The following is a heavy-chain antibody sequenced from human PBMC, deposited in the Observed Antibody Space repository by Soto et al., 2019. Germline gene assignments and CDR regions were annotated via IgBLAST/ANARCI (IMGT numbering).Heavy chain of an antibody. J-gene: IGHJ4*02. CDR2: TYYRSKWYS. Sequence: KQSPTLSLTCAISGDSVSSNSAAWNWIRQSPSRGLEWLGRTYYRSKWYSAYAPSVKGRITISPDTSKNQFSLQLNSVTPEDTAVYYCARGPGVLANWGQGTLVTVSS. CDR1: GDSVSSNSAA. D-gene: IGHD3-3*02. CDR3: ARGPGVLAN. V-gene: IGHV6-1*01.